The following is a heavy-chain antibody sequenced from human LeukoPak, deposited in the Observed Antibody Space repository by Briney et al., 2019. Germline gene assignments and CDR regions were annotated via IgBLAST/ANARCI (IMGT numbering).Heavy chain of an antibody. CDR3: TRHRGISSRDFAY. D-gene: IGHD6-6*01. V-gene: IGHV3-53*01. Sequence: PGGSLRLSCAASGFTVSSDDMSWVRQAPGKGLEWVSTIYRDGSTYYADSVKGRFTISRDNSKNTLYVQMNSLRAEDTALYYCTRHRGISSRDFAYWGQGTLVTVSS. CDR2: IYRDGST. CDR1: GFTVSSDD. J-gene: IGHJ4*02.